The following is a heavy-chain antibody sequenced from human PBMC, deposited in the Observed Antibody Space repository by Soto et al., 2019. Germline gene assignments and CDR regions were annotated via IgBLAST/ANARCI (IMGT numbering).Heavy chain of an antibody. J-gene: IGHJ4*02. CDR3: ARDEADSSGYHVLGD. CDR1: GGSINSGGYY. CDR2: IYNSGST. V-gene: IGHV4-31*03. D-gene: IGHD3-22*01. Sequence: QVQLQESGPGLVKPSQTLSLTCTVSGGSINSGGYYWSWIRQHPGKGLEWIGYIYNSGSTYYTPSLKSRVIISVDTSKNQFSLKLSSVTAADTAVYYCARDEADSSGYHVLGDWGQGTLVTVSS.